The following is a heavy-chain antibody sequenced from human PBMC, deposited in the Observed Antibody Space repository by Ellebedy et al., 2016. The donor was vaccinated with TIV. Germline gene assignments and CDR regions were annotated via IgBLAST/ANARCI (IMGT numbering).Heavy chain of an antibody. CDR2: ISYDGSNK. CDR3: ARGYGVRGVIRFDP. Sequence: GESLKISXAASGFTFSSYGMHWVRQAPGKGLEWVAVISYDGSNKYYADSVKGRFTISRDNSKNTLYLQMNSLRAEDTAVYYCARGYGVRGVIRFDPWGQGTLVTVSS. V-gene: IGHV3-30*03. D-gene: IGHD3-10*01. CDR1: GFTFSSYG. J-gene: IGHJ5*02.